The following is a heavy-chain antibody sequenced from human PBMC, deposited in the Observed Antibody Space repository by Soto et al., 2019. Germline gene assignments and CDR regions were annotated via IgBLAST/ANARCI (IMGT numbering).Heavy chain of an antibody. D-gene: IGHD1-26*01. Sequence: PGGSLRLSCAASGFTFSDYGMSWVRQAPGKGLEWVSAISGSGSTFYAHSVKGRFTISRDNSKNTLFLQMNSLRAQDTAVYYCAKDYLRWAQPWGQGTLVTVSS. J-gene: IGHJ5*02. CDR1: GFTFSDYG. CDR2: ISGSGST. V-gene: IGHV3-23*01. CDR3: AKDYLRWAQP.